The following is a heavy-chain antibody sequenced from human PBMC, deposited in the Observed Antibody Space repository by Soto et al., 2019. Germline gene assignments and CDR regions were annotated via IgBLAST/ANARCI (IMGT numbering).Heavy chain of an antibody. D-gene: IGHD2-2*01. V-gene: IGHV4-4*02. Sequence: QVQLQESGPGLVKPSGTLSLTCAVSGGSISSNNWWNWVRQPPGKGLEWIGEIHHSGSTNYNPSLKSRVTISVDKSKNQFSLKLNSVTAADTAVYYCARARQYCSSSSCYLDPWGQGTLFTVSS. CDR1: GGSISSNNW. J-gene: IGHJ5*02. CDR3: ARARQYCSSSSCYLDP. CDR2: IHHSGST.